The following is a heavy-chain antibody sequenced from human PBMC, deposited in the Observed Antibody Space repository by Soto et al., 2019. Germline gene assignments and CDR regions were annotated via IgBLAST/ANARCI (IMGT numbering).Heavy chain of an antibody. V-gene: IGHV3-11*01. CDR1: GFTFRDYY. CDR3: ARAYSDAFDI. D-gene: IGHD2-15*01. CDR2: ISSSGTGI. Sequence: QVQLVESGGGLVKPGGSLRLSCAASGFTFRDYYMTWIRQAPGKGLEWVSYISSSGTGIYYADSVKGRFTISRDNAKNSLYMVMSNLRAEDTAVYYCARAYSDAFDIWGQGTMVTVSS. J-gene: IGHJ3*02.